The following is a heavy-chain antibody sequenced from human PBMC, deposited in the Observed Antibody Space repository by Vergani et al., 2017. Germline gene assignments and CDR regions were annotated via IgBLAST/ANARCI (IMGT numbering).Heavy chain of an antibody. CDR2: INPTTGNP. CDR3: ARAKRGRLAVGATES. J-gene: IGHJ5*02. V-gene: IGHV7-4-1*01. CDR1: GYSFNNYA. Sequence: QEQLVQSGSELKKPGASVKVSSKASGYSFNNYAIHWVRQAPGQGLEWMGWINPTTGNPTYARAFTGRLVFSLDTSIRPAYLQIGSLKAEYTAVYFCARAKRGRLAVGATESLGQGTLLTVSS. D-gene: IGHD6-19*01.